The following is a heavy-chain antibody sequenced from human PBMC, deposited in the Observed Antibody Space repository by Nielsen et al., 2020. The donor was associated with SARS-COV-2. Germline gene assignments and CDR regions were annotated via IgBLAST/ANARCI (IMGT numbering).Heavy chain of an antibody. CDR3: ARDKDGSGRLEDY. V-gene: IGHV4-31*03. Sequence: SETLSLTCTLSGDSISSGPYYWPWIRQYPGKGLEWIGYILHSGRAFYNPSLKRRVTISVDTSKNHFSLSLTSVTGADTAVYYCARDKDGSGRLEDYWGQGTLVTVSS. J-gene: IGHJ4*02. CDR2: ILHSGRA. CDR1: GDSISSGPYY. D-gene: IGHD3-10*01.